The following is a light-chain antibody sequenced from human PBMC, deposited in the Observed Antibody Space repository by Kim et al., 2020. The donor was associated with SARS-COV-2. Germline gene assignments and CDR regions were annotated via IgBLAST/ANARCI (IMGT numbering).Light chain of an antibody. CDR1: NIGSKN. J-gene: IGLJ2*01. CDR3: QVWDSSTYVV. CDR2: RDS. V-gene: IGLV3-9*01. Sequence: SYELTQPLSVSVALGQTTRITCGGNNIGSKNVHWYQQKPGQAPVLVIYRDSNRPSGIPERFSGSNSGNTATLTISRAQAGDEADYYCQVWDSSTYVVFGGETQLTVL.